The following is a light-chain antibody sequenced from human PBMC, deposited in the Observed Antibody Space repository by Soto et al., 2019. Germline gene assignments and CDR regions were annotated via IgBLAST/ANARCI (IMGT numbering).Light chain of an antibody. CDR2: DTF. J-gene: IGKJ1*01. CDR3: QPRAYWPWT. Sequence: EIVLTQSPATLSLSPGERGTLSCRASQNIGTYVAWYQQRPGQAPRLLIYDTFNRATGIPARFSGGGSGTDFTPTSSRLAPEDFAGYYCQPRAYWPWTFGQGTKLEI. V-gene: IGKV3-11*01. CDR1: QNIGTY.